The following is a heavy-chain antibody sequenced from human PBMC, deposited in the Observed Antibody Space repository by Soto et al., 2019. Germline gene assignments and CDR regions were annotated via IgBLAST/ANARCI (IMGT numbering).Heavy chain of an antibody. CDR3: AKEYGGGGSCSRSFDY. J-gene: IGHJ4*02. CDR1: EGTISSYY. CDR2: IYYSGST. D-gene: IGHD2-15*01. V-gene: IGHV4-59*01. Sequence: PSVTMSVTCTVAEGTISSYYWSWIRQPPGKGLEWIGYIYYSGSTNYNPSLKSRVTISVDTSKSQFSLKLSSVTAADTAVYYCAKEYGGGGSCSRSFDYWAREPWSPSPQ.